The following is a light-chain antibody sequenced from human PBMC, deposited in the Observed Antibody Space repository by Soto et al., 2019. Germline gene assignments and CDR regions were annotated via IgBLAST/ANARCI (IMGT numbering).Light chain of an antibody. CDR1: QSVRGSN. CDR3: QQYGSSPKT. J-gene: IGKJ1*01. Sequence: EIVLTQSPGTLSLSPGQRATLSCRASQSVRGSNLASYQQKPGQAPRLLIYGASSRATGIPDRFSGSGSGTDFTLTISRLAREDFALYYCQQYGSSPKTFGQGTKVEIK. CDR2: GAS. V-gene: IGKV3-20*01.